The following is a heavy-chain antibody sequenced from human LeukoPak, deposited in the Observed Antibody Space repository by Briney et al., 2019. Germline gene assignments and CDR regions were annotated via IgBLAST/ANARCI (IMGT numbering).Heavy chain of an antibody. J-gene: IGHJ6*03. V-gene: IGHV3-23*01. CDR3: ARWIDYDFWSGSYYYYYMDV. CDR2: ISGSGGST. Sequence: GGSLRLSCAASGFTFSSYAMSWVRQAPGKGLEWVSGISGSGGSTYYADSVKGRFTISRDNSKNTLYLQMNSLRAEDTAVYYCARWIDYDFWSGSYYYYYMDVWGKGTTVTVSS. D-gene: IGHD3-3*01. CDR1: GFTFSSYA.